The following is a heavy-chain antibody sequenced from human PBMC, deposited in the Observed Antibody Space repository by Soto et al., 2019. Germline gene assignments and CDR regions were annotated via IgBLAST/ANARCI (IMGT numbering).Heavy chain of an antibody. CDR3: ASNYCGSGTNWFDP. D-gene: IGHD3-10*01. Sequence: SETLSLTCAVSGGSISSSNWWSWVRQPPGKGLEWIGEIYHSGSTNYNPSLKSRVTISVDKSKNQFSLKLSSVTAADTAVYYCASNYCGSGTNWFDPWGQGTLVTVSS. CDR2: IYHSGST. J-gene: IGHJ5*02. CDR1: GGSISSSNW. V-gene: IGHV4-4*02.